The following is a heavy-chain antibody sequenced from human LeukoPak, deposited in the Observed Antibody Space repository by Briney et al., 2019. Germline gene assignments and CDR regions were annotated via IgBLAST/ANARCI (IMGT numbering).Heavy chain of an antibody. D-gene: IGHD6-19*01. CDR3: ARAVAGTVTYYYYYYMDV. CDR1: GFTFSGSA. CDR2: IRSKPNTYAT. V-gene: IGHV3-73*01. J-gene: IGHJ6*03. Sequence: GGSLRLSCAASGFTFSGSAMHWVRQAPGKGLEWVGRIRSKPNTYATAYAASVKGRFTISRDDSKNTAYLQMNSLKTEDTAVYYCARAVAGTVTYYYYYYMDVWGKGTTVTISS.